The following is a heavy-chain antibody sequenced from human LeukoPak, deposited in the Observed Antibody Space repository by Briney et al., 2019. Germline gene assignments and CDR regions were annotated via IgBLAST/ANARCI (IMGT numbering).Heavy chain of an antibody. CDR2: IYHSGTT. J-gene: IGHJ3*02. CDR1: GGSISSSNW. V-gene: IGHV4-4*02. Sequence: SGTLSLTCAVSGGSISSSNWWSWVRQHPGKGLEWIGYIYHSGTTYYNPSLKTRVTMSLDTSRNQFSLKVYSVTAADTAVYYCARNLGAVVTPGWAYDIWGQGTMVTVS. CDR3: ARNLGAVVTPGWAYDI. D-gene: IGHD4-23*01.